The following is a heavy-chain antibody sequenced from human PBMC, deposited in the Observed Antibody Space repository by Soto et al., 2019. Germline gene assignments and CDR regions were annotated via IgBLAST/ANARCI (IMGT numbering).Heavy chain of an antibody. CDR3: TRAAIRGELLEY. J-gene: IGHJ4*02. CDR1: GFTFNNYG. CDR2: IWHDGSNK. Sequence: GGSLRLSCEASGFTFNNYGMHWVRQAPGKGLEWVALIWHDGSNKGYADSVKGRFTISRDNSKNTVNLQMNNLRVEDTAVYYCTRAAIRGELLEYWGQGTQVTVS. D-gene: IGHD1-26*01. V-gene: IGHV3-33*01.